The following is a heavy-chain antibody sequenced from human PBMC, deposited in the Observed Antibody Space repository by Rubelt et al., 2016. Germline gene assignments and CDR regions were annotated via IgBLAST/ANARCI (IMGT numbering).Heavy chain of an antibody. CDR1: GGSISSSSFY. CDR3: ARSYCSSTTCYWVY. CDR2: IHYTGST. D-gene: IGHD2-2*01. J-gene: IGHJ4*02. V-gene: IGHV4-39*01. Sequence: QLQLQESGPGLVKPSETLSLTCTVSGGSISSSSFYWGWIRQPPGQGLEWIGSIHYTGSTSYNPSLRSRVTISVDTSKNQFSLKLTSVTAADTVVYYCARSYCSSTTCYWVYWGQGTLVTVSS.